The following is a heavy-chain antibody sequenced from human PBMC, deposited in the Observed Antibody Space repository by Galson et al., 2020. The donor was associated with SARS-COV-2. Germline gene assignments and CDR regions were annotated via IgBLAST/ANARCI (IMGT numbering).Heavy chain of an antibody. J-gene: IGHJ4*02. CDR1: GGSISSYY. CDR2: IYYSGST. Sequence: SETLSLTCTVSGGSISSYYWSWIRQPPGKGLEWIGYIYYSGSTNYNPSLKSRVTISVDTSKNQFSLKLSSVTAADTAVYYCARDSSDDSSGYYENYYFDYWGQGTLVTVSS. V-gene: IGHV4-59*01. CDR3: ARDSSDDSSGYYENYYFDY. D-gene: IGHD3-22*01.